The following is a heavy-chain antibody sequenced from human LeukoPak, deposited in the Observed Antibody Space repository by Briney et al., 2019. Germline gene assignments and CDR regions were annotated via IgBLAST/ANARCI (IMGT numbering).Heavy chain of an antibody. J-gene: IGHJ4*02. CDR2: MYYTGST. V-gene: IGHV4-39*01. CDR1: GGSISSSSYY. D-gene: IGHD6-13*01. CDR3: ARLQQLTFDY. Sequence: KPSETLSLTCTVSGGSISSSSYYWGWIRQPPGKGLEWIGSMYYTGSTYYNPSLKSRVTISVDTSKNQFSLKLSSVTAADMAVYYCARLQQLTFDYWGQGTLVTVSS.